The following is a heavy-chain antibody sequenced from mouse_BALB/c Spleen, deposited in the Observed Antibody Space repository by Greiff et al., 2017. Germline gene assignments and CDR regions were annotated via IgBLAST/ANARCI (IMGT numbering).Heavy chain of an antibody. J-gene: IGHJ3*01. CDR1: GFTFSDYY. CDR2: ISDGGSYT. V-gene: IGHV5-4*02. CDR3: ARGLITTLAY. Sequence: EVKLVESGGGLVKPGGSLKLSCAASGFTFSDYYMYWVRQTPEKRLEWVATISDGGSYTYYPDSVKGRFTISRDNAKNNLYLQMSSLKSEDTAMYYCARGLITTLAYWGQGTLVTVSA. D-gene: IGHD2-4*01.